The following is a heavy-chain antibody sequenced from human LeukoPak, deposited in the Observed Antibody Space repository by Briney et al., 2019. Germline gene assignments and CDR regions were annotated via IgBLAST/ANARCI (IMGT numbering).Heavy chain of an antibody. V-gene: IGHV3-21*01. CDR3: ARDPGLWFGPHHPRDYYYYGMDV. D-gene: IGHD3-10*01. Sequence: GGSLRLSCAASGFTFSSYSMNWVRQAPGKGLEWVSSISSSSSYIYYADSVKGRFTISRDNAKNSLYLQMNSLRAEDTAVYYCARDPGLWFGPHHPRDYYYYGMDVWGKGTTVTVSS. CDR1: GFTFSSYS. J-gene: IGHJ6*04. CDR2: ISSSSSYI.